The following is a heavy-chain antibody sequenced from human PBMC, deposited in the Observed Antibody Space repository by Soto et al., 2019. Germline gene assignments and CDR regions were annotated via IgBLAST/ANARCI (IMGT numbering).Heavy chain of an antibody. D-gene: IGHD6-6*01. CDR2: IIPIFGTA. Sequence: QVQLVQSGAEVKKPGSSVKVSCKASGGTFSSYAISWVRQAPGQGLEWMGGIIPIFGTANYAQKFQGRVTITADESTSTAYMELSSLRSEDTAVYYCAREIGIAARYDYYYYYGMDVWGQGTTVTVSS. J-gene: IGHJ6*02. CDR1: GGTFSSYA. CDR3: AREIGIAARYDYYYYYGMDV. V-gene: IGHV1-69*01.